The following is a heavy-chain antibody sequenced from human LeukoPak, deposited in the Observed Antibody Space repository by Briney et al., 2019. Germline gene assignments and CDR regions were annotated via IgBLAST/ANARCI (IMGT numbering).Heavy chain of an antibody. D-gene: IGHD3-22*01. V-gene: IGHV3-15*05. CDR2: TKSNTDGGTI. CDR1: GFTFSNAW. CDR3: TTGLSSVYYDSTGYIIIDY. Sequence: GGSLRLSCTASGFTFSNAWMSWVRQAPGKGLEWVGRTKSNTDGGTIDYAAPVKGRFTISRDDSENTLYLQMNSLKTEDSAVYYCTTGLSSVYYDSTGYIIIDYWGQGTLVTVSS. J-gene: IGHJ4*02.